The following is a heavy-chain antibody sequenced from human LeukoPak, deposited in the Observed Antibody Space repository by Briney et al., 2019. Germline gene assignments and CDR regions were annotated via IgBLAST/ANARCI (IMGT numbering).Heavy chain of an antibody. V-gene: IGHV5-51*03. Sequence: PGESLKISCTGSGYSFTSYWIGWVRQMPGKGLEWMGIIYPGDSDTRYSPSFQGQVTISADKSISTAYLQWSSLKASDTAMYYCARSDYCSGGSCSPSNWFDPWGQGTLVTVSS. D-gene: IGHD2-15*01. CDR1: GYSFTSYW. J-gene: IGHJ5*02. CDR3: ARSDYCSGGSCSPSNWFDP. CDR2: IYPGDSDT.